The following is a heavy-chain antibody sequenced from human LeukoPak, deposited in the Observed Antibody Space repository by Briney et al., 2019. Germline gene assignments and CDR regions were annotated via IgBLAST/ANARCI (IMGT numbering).Heavy chain of an antibody. Sequence: GGSLRLSCAASGFTFSSYWMSWVRQAPGKGLEWVANIKQDGSEKYYVDSVKGRFTISRDNAKNSLYLQMDSLRAGDTAVYYCVRGVGWLQYCYMDVWGKGTTVTISS. D-gene: IGHD5-24*01. V-gene: IGHV3-7*01. CDR2: IKQDGSEK. CDR3: VRGVGWLQYCYMDV. CDR1: GFTFSSYW. J-gene: IGHJ6*03.